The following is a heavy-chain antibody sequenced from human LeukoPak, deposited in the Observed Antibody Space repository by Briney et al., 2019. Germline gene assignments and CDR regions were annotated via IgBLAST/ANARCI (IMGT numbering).Heavy chain of an antibody. CDR3: ATSIVGLTYDEHFQH. Sequence: GGSLRLSCAASGFAVSSNHMNWVRQAPGKGLEWVSVIFNGGSTYYADSVKGRFTISRDNSKNTLYLQTNSLRAEDTAVYYCATSIVGLTYDEHFQHWGQGTLVTVSS. CDR1: GFAVSSNH. V-gene: IGHV3-53*01. D-gene: IGHD1-26*01. CDR2: IFNGGST. J-gene: IGHJ1*01.